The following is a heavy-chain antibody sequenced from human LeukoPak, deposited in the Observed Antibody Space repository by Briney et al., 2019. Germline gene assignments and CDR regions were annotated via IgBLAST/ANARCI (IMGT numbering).Heavy chain of an antibody. D-gene: IGHD2-21*02. Sequence: ASVKVSCKASGYTFTSYYMHWVRQAPGQGLEWMGIINPSGGSTSYAQKFQGRVTITADKSTSTAYMELSSLRSEDTAVYYCARDRYCGGDCYSYLLDVWGKGTTVTVSS. V-gene: IGHV1-46*01. CDR2: INPSGGST. J-gene: IGHJ6*04. CDR3: ARDRYCGGDCYSYLLDV. CDR1: GYTFTSYY.